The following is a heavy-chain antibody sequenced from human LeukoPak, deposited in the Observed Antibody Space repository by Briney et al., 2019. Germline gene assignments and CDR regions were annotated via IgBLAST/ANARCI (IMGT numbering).Heavy chain of an antibody. V-gene: IGHV3-21*01. CDR3: ARDERKTYYDILTGSTPPYYFDY. CDR1: GFTFSSYS. Sequence: GGSLRLSCAASGFTFSSYSMNWVRQAPGKGLEWVSSISSSSSYIYYADSVKGRFTISRDNAKNSLYLQMNSLRAEDTAVYYCARDERKTYYDILTGSTPPYYFDYWGQGTLVTVSS. J-gene: IGHJ4*02. D-gene: IGHD3-9*01. CDR2: ISSSSSYI.